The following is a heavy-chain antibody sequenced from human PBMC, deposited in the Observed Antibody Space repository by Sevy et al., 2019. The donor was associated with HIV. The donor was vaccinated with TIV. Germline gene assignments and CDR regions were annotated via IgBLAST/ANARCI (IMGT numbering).Heavy chain of an antibody. Sequence: SETLSLTCTVSGGSITSLYWNWIRQPPGKGLEWIANIYYNGHINYNPSLKSRVTLSLDTSKNQLSMRLSSVTAADTDMYYCAGENAWGRGYSWGQGTLVTVSS. D-gene: IGHD1-26*01. CDR1: GGSITSLY. CDR3: AGENAWGRGYS. V-gene: IGHV4-59*08. CDR2: IYYNGHI. J-gene: IGHJ4*02.